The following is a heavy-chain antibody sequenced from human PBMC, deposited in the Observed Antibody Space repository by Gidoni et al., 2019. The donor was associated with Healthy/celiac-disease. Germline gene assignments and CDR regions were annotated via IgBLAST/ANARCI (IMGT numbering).Heavy chain of an antibody. Sequence: QVQLVQSGAEVQKPGASVMVSCKASRYTFTGYYMHWVRQAPGQGLEWMGWINPNSGGTNYAQKFKGRVTMTRDTSISTAYMELSRLRSDDTAVYYCARQRSIAVAGWRHPDAFDIWGQGTMVTVSS. V-gene: IGHV1-2*02. CDR3: ARQRSIAVAGWRHPDAFDI. D-gene: IGHD6-19*01. CDR2: INPNSGGT. CDR1: RYTFTGYY. J-gene: IGHJ3*02.